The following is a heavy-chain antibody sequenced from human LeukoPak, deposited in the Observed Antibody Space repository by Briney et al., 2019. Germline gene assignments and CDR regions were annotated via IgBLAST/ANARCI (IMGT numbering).Heavy chain of an antibody. Sequence: GSSVKVSCKASAGTFSSYAISWVRQAPGQGLEWMGGIIPIFGTANYAQKFQGRVTITADESTSTAYMELSSLRSEDTAVYYCASVVPAARREFDYWGQGTLVTVSS. CDR3: ASVVPAARREFDY. CDR2: IIPIFGTA. D-gene: IGHD2-2*01. J-gene: IGHJ4*02. CDR1: AGTFSSYA. V-gene: IGHV1-69*01.